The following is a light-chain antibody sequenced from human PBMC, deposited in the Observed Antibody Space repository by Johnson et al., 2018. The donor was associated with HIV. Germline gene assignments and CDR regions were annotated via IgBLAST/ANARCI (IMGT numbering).Light chain of an antibody. V-gene: IGLV1-51*01. Sequence: LTQPPSVSAAPGQKVTISCSGSSSNIGNNYVSWYQQVPGAAPKLLIYDNNRRPSGIPDRFSGSKSGTSATLGITGLQTGDEADYYCGTWDSSLSAYYVFGTGTKVTVL. J-gene: IGLJ1*01. CDR3: GTWDSSLSAYYV. CDR1: SSNIGNNY. CDR2: DNN.